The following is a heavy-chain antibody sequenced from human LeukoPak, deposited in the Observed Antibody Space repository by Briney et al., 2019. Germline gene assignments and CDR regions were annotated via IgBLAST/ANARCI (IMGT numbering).Heavy chain of an antibody. CDR1: GGSISSSSYN. J-gene: IGHJ3*02. CDR3: ARDPAGWGSDASDI. D-gene: IGHD7-27*01. CDR2: IYYSGST. V-gene: IGHV4-39*02. Sequence: SETLSLTCTVSGGSISSSSYNWGWIRQPPGKGLEWIGSIYYSGSTYYNPSLKSRVTISVDTSKNQFSLKLSSVTAADTAVYFCARDPAGWGSDASDIWGQGTMVSVSS.